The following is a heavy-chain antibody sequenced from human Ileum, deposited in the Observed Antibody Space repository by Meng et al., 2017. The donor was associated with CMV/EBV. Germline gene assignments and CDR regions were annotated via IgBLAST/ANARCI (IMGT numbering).Heavy chain of an antibody. D-gene: IGHD2-2*01. J-gene: IGHJ6*02. Sequence: GGSLRLSCAASGLTFSNYAMTWVRQAPGKGPEWVSDISANGDGTYYADSVKGRFTISRDNSKNTLYLQMNSLRAEDTAPYYCAKSFGCSGTTCSKTWGFYYYAMDVWGQGTTVTVSS. CDR2: ISANGDGT. V-gene: IGHV3-23*01. CDR1: GLTFSNYA. CDR3: AKSFGCSGTTCSKTWGFYYYAMDV.